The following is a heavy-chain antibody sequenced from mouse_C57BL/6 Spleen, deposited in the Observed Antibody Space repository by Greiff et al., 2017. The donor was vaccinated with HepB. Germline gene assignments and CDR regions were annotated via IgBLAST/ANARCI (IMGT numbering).Heavy chain of an antibody. J-gene: IGHJ1*03. CDR2: ISYDGSN. V-gene: IGHV3-6*01. Sequence: EVKLMESGPGLVKPSQSLSLTCSVTGYSITSGYYWNWIRQFPGNKLEWMGYISYDGSNNYNPSLKNRISITRDTAKNQVFLKLNSVTTEDTATYYCAIYGSSYHWYFDVWGTGTTVTVSS. CDR1: GYSITSGYY. CDR3: AIYGSSYHWYFDV. D-gene: IGHD1-1*01.